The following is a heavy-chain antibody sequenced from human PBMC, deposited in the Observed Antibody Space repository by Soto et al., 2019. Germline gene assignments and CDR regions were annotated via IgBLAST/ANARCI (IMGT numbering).Heavy chain of an antibody. CDR1: GFSFSTNW. CDR2: LNNDGSST. CDR3: DPLFGDPF. J-gene: IGHJ4*02. D-gene: IGHD2-21*02. Sequence: PGGSLRLSCAASGFSFSTNWMHWVRQAPGKGLEWVSGLNNDGSSTYYADSVKGRFTISRDNAKNTLYLQMNSLRAEDTAVYYCDPLFGDPFWGQGTLVTVSS. V-gene: IGHV3-74*01.